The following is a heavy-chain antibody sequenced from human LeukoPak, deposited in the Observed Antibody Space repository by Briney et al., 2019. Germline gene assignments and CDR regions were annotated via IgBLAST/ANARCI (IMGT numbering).Heavy chain of an antibody. CDR3: ARSISAGNRR. CDR2: ISSSGSTI. Sequence: PGGSLRLSCAASGFTFGNSWVHWVRQAPGKGLEWVSYISSSGSTIDYADSVKGRFTISRDNAKNSLYLQMNSLRAEDTAVYYCARSISAGNRRWGQGTLVTVSS. CDR1: GFTFGNSW. D-gene: IGHD6-13*01. J-gene: IGHJ4*02. V-gene: IGHV3-11*01.